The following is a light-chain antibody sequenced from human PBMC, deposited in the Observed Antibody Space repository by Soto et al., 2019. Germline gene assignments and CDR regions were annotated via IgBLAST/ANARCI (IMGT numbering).Light chain of an antibody. CDR1: SSDVGSYKY. V-gene: IGLV2-23*01. J-gene: IGLJ1*01. CDR2: EGS. Sequence: QSVLTQPPSASGSPGQSVTISCTGTSSDVGSYKYVSWYQQYPGKAPKLMIYEGSKRPSGVSNRFSGSKSGNTASLTITGLQAEDEADYYCCSYAGSSTPYVFGSGTKVTVL. CDR3: CSYAGSSTPYV.